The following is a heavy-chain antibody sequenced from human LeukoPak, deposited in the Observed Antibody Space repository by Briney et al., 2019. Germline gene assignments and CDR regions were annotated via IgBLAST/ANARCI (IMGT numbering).Heavy chain of an antibody. D-gene: IGHD6-13*01. CDR3: TGHHQAYSRTY. Sequence: GGSLRLSCAASGFTFSSYGMSWVRQAPGKGLVWVSRISTDASSTTYADSVKGRFTISRDNAKDTLYLQMNSLRAEDTAVYYCTGHHQAYSRTYWGQGTLVTVSS. J-gene: IGHJ4*02. V-gene: IGHV3-74*01. CDR2: ISTDASST. CDR1: GFTFSSYG.